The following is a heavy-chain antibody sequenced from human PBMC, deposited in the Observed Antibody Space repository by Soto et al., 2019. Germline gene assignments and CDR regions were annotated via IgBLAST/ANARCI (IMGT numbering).Heavy chain of an antibody. V-gene: IGHV3-23*01. J-gene: IGHJ4*02. CDR1: GFTFTIFA. CDR2: ISGSGGST. CDR3: AKEVSLGSTVDLGY. D-gene: IGHD7-27*01. Sequence: PVGSLRLSCAASGFTFTIFAMSWVRQSPGKGLEWVSTISGSGGSTYYADAVKGRFTISRDNSMGTLYLQMKSLRVEDTAIYYCAKEVSLGSTVDLGYWGQGTLVTVPS.